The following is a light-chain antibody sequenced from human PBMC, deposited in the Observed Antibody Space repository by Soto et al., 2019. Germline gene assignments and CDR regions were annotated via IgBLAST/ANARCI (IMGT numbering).Light chain of an antibody. V-gene: IGKV1-39*01. CDR2: AAS. J-gene: IGKJ1*01. CDR3: QQSYSIPT. CDR1: QTINSY. Sequence: DIEMTQSPSSLSASVGDIVTITCRASQTINSYLNWYQHRPGKAPKLLIFAASSLQSGVPSRFRGIGSGTDFTLTISSLQPEDFATYYCQQSYSIPTFGQGTKVDIK.